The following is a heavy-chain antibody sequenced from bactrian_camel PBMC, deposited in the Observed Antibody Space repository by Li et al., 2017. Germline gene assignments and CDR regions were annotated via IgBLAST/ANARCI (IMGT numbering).Heavy chain of an antibody. CDR1: GYINRRYS. Sequence: VQLVESGGGSVQAGGSLKLSCAAPGYINRRYSRGWFRQVPGKEREGLATLDKDGNPMYTDSVKGRFAISQDDAKNTVYLQMNSLEPEDTAIYYCAADLRWCRSGYFDPQARLGYWAQGTQVTVS. CDR2: LDKDGNP. D-gene: IGHD2*01. J-gene: IGHJ6*01. CDR3: AADLRWCRSGYFDPQARLGY. V-gene: IGHV3S53*01.